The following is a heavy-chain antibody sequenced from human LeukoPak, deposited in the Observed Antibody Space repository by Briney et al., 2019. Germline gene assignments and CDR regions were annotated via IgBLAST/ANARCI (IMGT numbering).Heavy chain of an antibody. Sequence: PSETLSLTCTVSGGSISSYYWSWIRQPPGKGLEWIGYIYYSGSTNYNPSLKSRVTISVDTSKNQFSLKLSSVTAADTAVYYCARGHLYYYYGMDVWGQGTTVTVSS. D-gene: IGHD3-3*02. V-gene: IGHV4-59*01. CDR2: IYYSGST. CDR3: ARGHLYYYYGMDV. CDR1: GGSISSYY. J-gene: IGHJ6*02.